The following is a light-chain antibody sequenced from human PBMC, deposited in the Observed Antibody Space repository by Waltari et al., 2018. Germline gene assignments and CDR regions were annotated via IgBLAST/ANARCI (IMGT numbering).Light chain of an antibody. CDR1: ANVNNY. CDR2: KAS. V-gene: IGKV1-39*01. CDR3: QHGYGTPLT. Sequence: DIQMTQSPSSLSTSVGDRVTITCRASANVNNYLNWYQQKPGKAPKLLIYKASTLQSGVPSRFSGSGSGTDYTFTISSLQSEDVATYYCQHGYGTPLTFGGGTKVEIK. J-gene: IGKJ4*01.